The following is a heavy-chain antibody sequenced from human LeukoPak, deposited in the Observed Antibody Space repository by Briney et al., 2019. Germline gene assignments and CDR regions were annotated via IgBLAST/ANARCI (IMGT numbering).Heavy chain of an antibody. CDR1: GFTFSSYA. J-gene: IGHJ6*02. V-gene: IGHV3-23*01. CDR2: ISGSGGST. CDR3: AKDLYSSSWLGNFYYGMDV. D-gene: IGHD2-2*01. Sequence: PGGSLRLSCAASGFTFSSYAMSWVRQAPGKGLEWVSAISGSGGSTYYADSVKGRFTISRDNSKNTLYLQTNSLRAEDTAVYYCAKDLYSSSWLGNFYYGMDVWGQGTTVTVSS.